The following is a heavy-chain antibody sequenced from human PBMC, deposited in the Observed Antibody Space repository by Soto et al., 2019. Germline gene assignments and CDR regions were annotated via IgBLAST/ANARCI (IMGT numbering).Heavy chain of an antibody. Sequence: QVQLQQWGAGLLKPSETLSLTCAVYGGSFSGYYWSWIRQPPGKGLEWIGEINHSGSTNYNPSLKSRVTISVDTSKNQFSLKLSSVTAADTAVYYCARDTKRVYSGYDYPWGQGTLVTVSS. J-gene: IGHJ5*02. D-gene: IGHD5-12*01. CDR1: GGSFSGYY. CDR3: ARDTKRVYSGYDYP. CDR2: INHSGST. V-gene: IGHV4-34*01.